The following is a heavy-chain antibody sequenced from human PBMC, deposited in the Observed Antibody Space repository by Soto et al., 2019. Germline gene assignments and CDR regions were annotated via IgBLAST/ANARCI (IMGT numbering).Heavy chain of an antibody. CDR3: ARVQIVVVVGGTPADY. CDR2: INPYNGKT. J-gene: IGHJ4*02. Sequence: QVQLEQSGAEVKKSGASVKVSCKASGYIFNTHGINWVRQAPGQGLEWMGWINPYNGKTNYAQKFQGRVTMTTETSRKTAYMELRSLRSDDTAVYYCARVQIVVVVGGTPADYWGQGTLVTVSS. CDR1: GYIFNTHG. V-gene: IGHV1-18*01. D-gene: IGHD2-15*01.